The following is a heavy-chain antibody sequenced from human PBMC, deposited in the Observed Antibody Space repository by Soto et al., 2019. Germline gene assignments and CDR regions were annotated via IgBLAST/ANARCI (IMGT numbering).Heavy chain of an antibody. CDR3: ARGEVDTAIWSFGDSSSYPYYYGMDV. V-gene: IGHV4-34*01. D-gene: IGHD5-18*01. CDR2: INHSGST. J-gene: IGHJ6*02. Sequence: SETLSLTCAVYGGSFSGYYWSWIRQPQGKGLEWIGEINHSGSTNYNPSLKSRVTISVDTSKNQFSLKLSSVTAADTAVYYCARGEVDTAIWSFGDSSSYPYYYGMDVWGQGTTVTVSS. CDR1: GGSFSGYY.